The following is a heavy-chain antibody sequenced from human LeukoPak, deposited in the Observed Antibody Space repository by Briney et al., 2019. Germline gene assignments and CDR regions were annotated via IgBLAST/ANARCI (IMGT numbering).Heavy chain of an antibody. CDR3: ASILGYCSSTSCYRSGAFDI. CDR2: IYHSGST. Sequence: PSQTLSLTCTVSGGSISSGGYYWSWIRQPPGKGLEWIGYIYHSGSTYYNPSLKSRVTISVDRSKNQFSLKLSSVTAADTAVYYCASILGYCSSTSCYRSGAFDIWGQGTMVTVSS. CDR1: GGSISSGGYY. V-gene: IGHV4-30-2*01. J-gene: IGHJ3*02. D-gene: IGHD2-2*02.